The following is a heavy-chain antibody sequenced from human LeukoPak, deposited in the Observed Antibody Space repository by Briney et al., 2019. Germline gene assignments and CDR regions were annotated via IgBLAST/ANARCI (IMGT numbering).Heavy chain of an antibody. Sequence: GGSLRLSCAASGFTFSSYEMNWVRQAPGKGLEWISYITLSGSTKKYAESVKGRFTISRDNAKNSPYLQMNSLRAEDTAVYYCARDTGNSNNFDYWGQGTLVTVSS. CDR3: ARDTGNSNNFDY. CDR2: ITLSGSTK. CDR1: GFTFSSYE. D-gene: IGHD4-11*01. V-gene: IGHV3-48*03. J-gene: IGHJ4*02.